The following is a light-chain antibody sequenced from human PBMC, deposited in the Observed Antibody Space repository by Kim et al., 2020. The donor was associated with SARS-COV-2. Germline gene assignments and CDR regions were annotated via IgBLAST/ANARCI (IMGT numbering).Light chain of an antibody. CDR3: QTLGTGSVV. CDR2: LNSDGIR. J-gene: IGLJ2*01. CDR1: SGHSSSA. V-gene: IGLV4-69*01. Sequence: VKLTCTLGSGHSSSAIAGHQQQPEKGPRYLLKLNSDGIRSKGDGVPDRCSGSSSGAERYLTISSLQSEDEADYYCQTLGTGSVVFGGGTQLTVL.